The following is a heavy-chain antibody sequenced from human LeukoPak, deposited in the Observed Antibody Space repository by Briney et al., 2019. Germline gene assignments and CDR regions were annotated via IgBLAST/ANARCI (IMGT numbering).Heavy chain of an antibody. J-gene: IGHJ4*02. CDR1: GYTFTGYY. D-gene: IGHD4-11*01. V-gene: IGHV1-2*02. CDR3: SRTTVTTYWFDY. CDR2: IHPNSGGT. Sequence: ASVKVSCKASGYTFTGYYMHWVRQAPGQGLEWMGWIHPNSGGTNYAQKCQVRVTMNRDTSISTAYMELRRLRSDDTAVYSWSRTTVTTYWFDYWGQGTLVTVSS.